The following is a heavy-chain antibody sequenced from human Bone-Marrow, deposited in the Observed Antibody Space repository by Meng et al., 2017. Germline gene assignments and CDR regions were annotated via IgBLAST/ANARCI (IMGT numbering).Heavy chain of an antibody. J-gene: IGHJ4*02. V-gene: IGHV1-69*05. CDR2: IIPTFGAV. CDR3: STDRSYYATGGYYYEFDY. D-gene: IGHD3-22*01. Sequence: SVKVSCKTSGVTFSSSSIIWVRQAPGQGLQWMGAIIPTFGAVTYGQKFQGSLTITTDDSTRTAYMELSSLRTEDAAVYYCSTDRSYYATGGYYYEFDYWGQRTLVTVSS. CDR1: GVTFSSSS.